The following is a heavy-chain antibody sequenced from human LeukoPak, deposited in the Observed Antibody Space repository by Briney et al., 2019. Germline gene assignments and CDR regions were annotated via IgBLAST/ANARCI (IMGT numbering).Heavy chain of an antibody. Sequence: SETLSLTCAAYSGSFSGYYWSWIRQPPGKGLEWIGEINHSGSTNYNPSLKSRVTISVDTSKNQFSLKLSSVTAADTAVYYCARDHVITFGGVIVPYYFDYWGQGTLVTVSS. CDR1: SGSFSGYY. J-gene: IGHJ4*02. CDR3: ARDHVITFGGVIVPYYFDY. V-gene: IGHV4-34*01. CDR2: INHSGST. D-gene: IGHD3-16*02.